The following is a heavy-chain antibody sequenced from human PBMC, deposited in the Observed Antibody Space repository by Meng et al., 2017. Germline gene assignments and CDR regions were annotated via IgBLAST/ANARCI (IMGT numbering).Heavy chain of an antibody. CDR3: ARDMTLAAAMVY. V-gene: IGHV3-21*01. CDR1: GFTFSSYR. Sequence: EVQLVESWGCLVNAGGSLRLSCAASGFTFSSYRMNWVRQAPGKGLEWVSSISSSSSYIYYADSVKGRFTISRDNAKNSLYLQMNSLRAEDTAVYYCARDMTLAAAMVYWGQGTLVTVSS. CDR2: ISSSSSYI. D-gene: IGHD5-18*01. J-gene: IGHJ4*02.